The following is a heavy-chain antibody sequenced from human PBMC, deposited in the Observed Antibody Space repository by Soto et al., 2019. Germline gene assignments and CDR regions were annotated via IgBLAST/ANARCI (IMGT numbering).Heavy chain of an antibody. D-gene: IGHD2-2*02. V-gene: IGHV1-69*02. J-gene: IGHJ4*02. CDR3: AMEYCSATSCYKGY. Sequence: SVNVSCKASGGTFSSYTISWVRQAPGQGLEWMGRIIPILGIANYAQKFQGRVTITADKSTSTAYMELSSLRSEDTAVYYCAMEYCSATSCYKGYWGQGTLVTVSS. CDR2: IIPILGIA. CDR1: GGTFSSYT.